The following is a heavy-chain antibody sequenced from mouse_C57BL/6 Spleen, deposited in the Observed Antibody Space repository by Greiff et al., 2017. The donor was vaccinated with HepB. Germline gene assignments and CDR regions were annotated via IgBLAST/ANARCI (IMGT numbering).Heavy chain of an antibody. CDR2: IYPGSGST. Sequence: QVQLQQSGAELVKPGASVKMSCKASGYTFTSYWITWVKQRPGQGLEWIGDIYPGSGSTNYNEKFKSKATLTVDTSSSTAYMQLSSLTSEDSAVYYCARRSYGDKAMDYWGQGTSVTVSS. J-gene: IGHJ4*01. CDR3: ARRSYGDKAMDY. D-gene: IGHD2-13*01. CDR1: GYTFTSYW. V-gene: IGHV1-55*01.